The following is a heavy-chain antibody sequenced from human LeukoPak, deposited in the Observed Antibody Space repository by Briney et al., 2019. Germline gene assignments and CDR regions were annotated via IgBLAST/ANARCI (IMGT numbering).Heavy chain of an antibody. CDR3: ARDRGRYPRSCFDY. D-gene: IGHD3-16*02. Sequence: GGSLRLSCAASGFTFSSYAMHWVRQAPGKGLEWVAVISYDGSNKYYADSVKDRFTISRDNSKNTLYLQMNSLRAEDTAVYYCARDRGRYPRSCFDYWGQGTLVTVSS. CDR1: GFTFSSYA. CDR2: ISYDGSNK. V-gene: IGHV3-30-3*01. J-gene: IGHJ4*02.